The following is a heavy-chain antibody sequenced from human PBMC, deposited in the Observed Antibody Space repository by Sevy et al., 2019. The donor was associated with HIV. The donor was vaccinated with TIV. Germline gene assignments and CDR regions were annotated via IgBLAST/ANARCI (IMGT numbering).Heavy chain of an antibody. CDR3: ARERLLTLDY. J-gene: IGHJ4*02. D-gene: IGHD3-16*01. CDR1: GFLFSSYG. CDR2: ISSDGTNI. Sequence: GGSRRLSCAASGFLFSSYGMHWVRQAPGKGLEWVALISSDGTNIDYGDSVRGRCTISRDSSKNTVVLQMSSLTIEDTAVYYCARERLLTLDYWGQGALVTVSS. V-gene: IGHV3-30*19.